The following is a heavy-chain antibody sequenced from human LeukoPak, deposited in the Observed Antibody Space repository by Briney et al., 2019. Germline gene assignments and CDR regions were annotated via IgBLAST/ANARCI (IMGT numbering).Heavy chain of an antibody. D-gene: IGHD3-22*01. V-gene: IGHV1-18*01. CDR1: GYTFTTYG. CDR3: ARGFMYYYDSSGYYGY. Sequence: ASVKVSCKASGYTFTTYGISWVRQAPGQGLEWMGWISAYNGNTNYAQKLQGRVTMTTDTSTSTAYMELRSLRSDDTAVYYCARGFMYYYDSSGYYGYWGQGTLVTVSS. CDR2: ISAYNGNT. J-gene: IGHJ4*02.